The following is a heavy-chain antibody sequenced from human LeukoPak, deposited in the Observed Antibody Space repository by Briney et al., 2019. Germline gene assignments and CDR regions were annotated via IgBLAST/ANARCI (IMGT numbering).Heavy chain of an antibody. J-gene: IGHJ4*02. CDR1: GFTFSSYS. V-gene: IGHV3-21*01. D-gene: IGHD3-22*01. CDR3: ARGDSSGYLTPYDY. Sequence: GGSLRLSCAASGFTFSSYSMNWVRQAPGKGLEWVSSISSSSYIYYADSVKGRFTISRDNAKNSLYLQMNSLRAEDTAVYYCARGDSSGYLTPYDYWGQGTLVTVSS. CDR2: ISSSSYI.